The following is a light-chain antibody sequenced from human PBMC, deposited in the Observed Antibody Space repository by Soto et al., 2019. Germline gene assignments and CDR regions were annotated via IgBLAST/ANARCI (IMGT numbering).Light chain of an antibody. CDR2: NAS. Sequence: DIQMTQSPSTLSASVGDRVTITCRASQSISYYLAWYQKKPGKAPKVLIWNASSLQRGVPSRFSGSGSGTEFTLSVSSRLPDDFATYYCQQNNRCSTWTFGQGTKVEIK. V-gene: IGKV1-5*01. CDR1: QSISYY. J-gene: IGKJ1*01. CDR3: QQNNRCSTWT.